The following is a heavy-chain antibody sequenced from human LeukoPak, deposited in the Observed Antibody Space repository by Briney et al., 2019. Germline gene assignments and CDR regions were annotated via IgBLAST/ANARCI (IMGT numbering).Heavy chain of an antibody. CDR2: ISYDGSNK. V-gene: IGHV3-30-3*01. CDR3: ARVLEYCSSTSCYNYYYYGMDV. CDR1: GFTFGDYA. Sequence: GGSLRLSCTASGFTFGDYAMSWVRQAPGKGLEWVAVISYDGSNKYYADSVKGRFTISRDNSKNTLYLQMNSLRAEDTAVYYCARVLEYCSSTSCYNYYYYGMDVWGQGTTVTVSS. D-gene: IGHD2-2*02. J-gene: IGHJ6*02.